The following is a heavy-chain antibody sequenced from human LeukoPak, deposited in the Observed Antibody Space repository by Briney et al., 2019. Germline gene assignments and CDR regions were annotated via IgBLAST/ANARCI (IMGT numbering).Heavy chain of an antibody. J-gene: IGHJ3*02. D-gene: IGHD4-17*01. CDR2: IYYSGST. V-gene: IGHV4-30-4*01. CDR3: ARGSTYGDYDRRGAFDI. Sequence: PSQTLSLTCTVSGGSISSGDYYWSWIRQPPGTGLEWIGYIYYSGSTYYNPSLKSRVTISVDTSKNQFSLKQSSVTAADTAVYSCARGSTYGDYDRRGAFDIWGQGTMVTVSS. CDR1: GGSISSGDYY.